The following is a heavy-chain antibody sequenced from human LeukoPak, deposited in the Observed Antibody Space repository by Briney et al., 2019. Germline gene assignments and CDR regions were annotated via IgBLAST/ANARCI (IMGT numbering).Heavy chain of an antibody. V-gene: IGHV3-66*01. CDR2: IYSGGST. CDR3: ARAGSGWGDFYYGMDV. Sequence: PGGSLRLSCAASGFTFSDTYMTWVRQAPGKGLEWVAVIYSGGSTYYADSVKRRLTISRDNSKNTLHRQMNSLRAEDTAVYYCARAGSGWGDFYYGMDVWGQGTTVTVSS. D-gene: IGHD6-19*01. J-gene: IGHJ6*02. CDR1: GFTFSDTY.